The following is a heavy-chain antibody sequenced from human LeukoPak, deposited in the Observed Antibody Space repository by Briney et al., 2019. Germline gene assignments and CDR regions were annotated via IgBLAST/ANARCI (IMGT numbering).Heavy chain of an antibody. CDR1: GFTFSSYS. CDR2: ITSSGSNI. CDR3: AKDKRPKDYYDSSGSHYFDY. Sequence: GGSLRLSCATSGFTFSSYSMNWVRQAPGKGLEWVSYITSSGSNIHYADSVKGRFTISRDNSKNTLYLQMNSLRAEDTAVYYCAKDKRPKDYYDSSGSHYFDYWGQGTLVTVSS. D-gene: IGHD3-22*01. V-gene: IGHV3-48*01. J-gene: IGHJ4*02.